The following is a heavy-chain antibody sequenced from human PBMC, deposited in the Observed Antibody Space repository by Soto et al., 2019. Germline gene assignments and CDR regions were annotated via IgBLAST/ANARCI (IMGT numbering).Heavy chain of an antibody. CDR2: ISGSGGST. CDR1: GFTFGTVA. CDR3: AKSVRRITMIVVVTEIDY. Sequence: GGSLRLSCVASGFTFGTVAMTWVRQAPGKGLEWVSAISGSGGSTYYADSVKGRFTISRDNSKNTLYLQMNSLRAEDTAVYYCAKSVRRITMIVVVTEIDYWGQGTLVTVSS. J-gene: IGHJ4*02. V-gene: IGHV3-23*01. D-gene: IGHD3-22*01.